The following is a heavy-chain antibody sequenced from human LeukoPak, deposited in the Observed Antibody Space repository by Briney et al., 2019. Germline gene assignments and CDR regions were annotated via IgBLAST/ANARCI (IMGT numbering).Heavy chain of an antibody. CDR3: ARGRRNVLVPAAIRGADYYYYYYMDV. CDR1: GGSFSGYY. CDR2: INHSGST. Sequence: SETLSLTCAVYGGSFSGYYWSWIRQPPGKGLEWIGEINHSGSTNYNPSLKSRVTISVDTSKNQFSLKLSSVTAADTAVYYCARGRRNVLVPAAIRGADYYYYYYMDVWGKGTTVTVSS. D-gene: IGHD2-2*02. V-gene: IGHV4-34*01. J-gene: IGHJ6*03.